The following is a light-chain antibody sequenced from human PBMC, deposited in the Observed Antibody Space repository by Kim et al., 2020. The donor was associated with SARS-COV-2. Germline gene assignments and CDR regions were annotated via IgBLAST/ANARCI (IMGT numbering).Light chain of an antibody. Sequence: GQSGTISCFGSVSNIARNVVNWYQQFPGTAPRLLMYATDNRSSRIPDRFSGSRSGTSASLAISGLQSDDEADYYCATWDDSLNGWVLGGGTQLTVL. J-gene: IGLJ3*02. CDR2: ATD. V-gene: IGLV1-44*01. CDR3: ATWDDSLNGWV. CDR1: VSNIARNV.